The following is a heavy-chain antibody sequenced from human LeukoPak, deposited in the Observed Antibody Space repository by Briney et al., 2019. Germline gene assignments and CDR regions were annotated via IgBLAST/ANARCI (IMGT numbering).Heavy chain of an antibody. CDR3: AARKPY. J-gene: IGHJ4*02. D-gene: IGHD6-6*01. CDR1: GFTFSSYA. CDR2: ISGSGGST. Sequence: GGSLRLSCAASGFTFSSYAMSWVRQAPGKGLEWISAISGSGGSTYYADSVKDRFTISRDNSKDTLYLQMNSPRADDTAVYFCAARKPYWGQGTLVTVSS. V-gene: IGHV3-23*01.